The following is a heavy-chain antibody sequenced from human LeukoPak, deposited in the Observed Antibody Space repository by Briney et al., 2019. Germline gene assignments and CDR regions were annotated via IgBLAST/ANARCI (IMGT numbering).Heavy chain of an antibody. CDR1: GYTFTSYG. V-gene: IGHV1-18*01. Sequence: ASVKVSCKASGYTFTSYGISWVRLAPGQGLEWMGWISAYNGNTNYAQKLQGRVTMTTDTSTSTAYMELRSLRSDDTAVYYCASQGSRYCSGGSCGPWGQGTLVTVSS. CDR2: ISAYNGNT. J-gene: IGHJ5*02. D-gene: IGHD2-15*01. CDR3: ASQGSRYCSGGSCGP.